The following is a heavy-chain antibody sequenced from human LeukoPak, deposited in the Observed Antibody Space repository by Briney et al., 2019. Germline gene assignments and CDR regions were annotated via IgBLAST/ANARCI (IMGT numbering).Heavy chain of an antibody. CDR3: ARELGLYSSSWYWFDP. CDR1: GGSISSDGYY. CDR2: IYYSGST. V-gene: IGHV4-31*03. D-gene: IGHD6-13*01. Sequence: SETLSLTCTVSGGSISSDGYYWSWIRQHPGKGLEWIGYIYYSGSTYYNPSLKSRVTISVDTSKNQFSLKLSSVTAADTAVYYCARELGLYSSSWYWFDPWGQGTLVTVSS. J-gene: IGHJ5*02.